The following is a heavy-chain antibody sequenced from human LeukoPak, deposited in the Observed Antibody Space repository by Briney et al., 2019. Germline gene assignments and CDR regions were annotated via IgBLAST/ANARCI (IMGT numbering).Heavy chain of an antibody. CDR1: GFSFSDYY. D-gene: IGHD3-10*01. Sequence: PGGSLRLSCAASGFSFSDYYMSWLRQAPGKGLEWVSYMSNSGSTIYYADSVKGRFTISRDNTKNSLDLQMNSLRAEDTAVYYCASVLWFGGIFFDYWGQGTLVTVSS. V-gene: IGHV3-11*01. CDR2: MSNSGSTI. J-gene: IGHJ4*02. CDR3: ASVLWFGGIFFDY.